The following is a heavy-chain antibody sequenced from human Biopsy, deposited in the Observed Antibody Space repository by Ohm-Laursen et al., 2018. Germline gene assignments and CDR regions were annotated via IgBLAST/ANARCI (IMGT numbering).Heavy chain of an antibody. CDR1: GSTFSSYA. Sequence: SRRLSCAATGSTFSSYALTWFRQAPGKGLERVSTISGNSDNIYDTDSVKGRFTISRDNSKNTLYLQMIRLRADDSAVYYCALAAAQTVTHFDYWGQGTLVTVSS. CDR2: ISGNSDNI. D-gene: IGHD4-17*01. V-gene: IGHV3-23*01. J-gene: IGHJ4*02. CDR3: ALAAAQTVTHFDY.